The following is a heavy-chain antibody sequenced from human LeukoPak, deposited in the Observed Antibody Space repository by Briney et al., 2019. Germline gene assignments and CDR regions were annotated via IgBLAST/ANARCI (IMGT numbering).Heavy chain of an antibody. J-gene: IGHJ4*02. D-gene: IGHD1-1*01. CDR1: GFTFSSYA. Sequence: GGSLRLSCAASGFTFSSYAMSWVCQAPGKGLEWVSAISGSGGSTYYADSVKGRFTISRDNSKNTLYLQMNSLRAEDTAVYYCARDLQQYYFDYWGQGTLVTVSS. V-gene: IGHV3-23*01. CDR3: ARDLQQYYFDY. CDR2: ISGSGGST.